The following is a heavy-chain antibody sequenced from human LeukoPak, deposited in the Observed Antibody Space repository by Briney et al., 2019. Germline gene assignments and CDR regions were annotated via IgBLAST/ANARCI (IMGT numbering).Heavy chain of an antibody. CDR1: GYSISSGYY. CDR2: IYHSGST. J-gene: IGHJ4*02. CDR3: ALGSAGIAAAGTAYFDY. D-gene: IGHD6-13*01. Sequence: PSETLSLTCTVSGYSISSGYYWGWIRQPPGKGLEWIGSIYHSGSTYYNPSLKSRVTISVDTSKNQFSLKLSSVTAADTAVYYCALGSAGIAAAGTAYFDYWGQGTLVTVSS. V-gene: IGHV4-38-2*02.